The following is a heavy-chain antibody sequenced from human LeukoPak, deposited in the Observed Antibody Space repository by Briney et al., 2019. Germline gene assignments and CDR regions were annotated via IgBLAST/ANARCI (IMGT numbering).Heavy chain of an antibody. V-gene: IGHV1-2*02. CDR1: GYTFTGYY. D-gene: IGHD1-26*01. CDR3: ARTDIQWELPVHYFDY. Sequence: GASVKVSCKASGYTFTGYYMHWVRQAPGQGLEWMGWINPNSGGTNYAQKFQGRVTMTRDTSISTAYMELSRLRSDDTAVYYCARTDIQWELPVHYFDYWGQGTLVTVSS. J-gene: IGHJ4*02. CDR2: INPNSGGT.